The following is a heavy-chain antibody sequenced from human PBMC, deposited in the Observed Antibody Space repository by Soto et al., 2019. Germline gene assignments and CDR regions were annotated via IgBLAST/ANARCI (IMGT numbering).Heavy chain of an antibody. J-gene: IGHJ4*02. D-gene: IGHD3-9*01. V-gene: IGHV3-15*01. Sequence: PGGSLRLSCVASGFNLSHPWMTWVRQAAGKGLEWVGRIKSKSDGRTTDYAAPVIGRATIQRDESKNTVYLQMKSLKTEDTAVYYCTTGIYYDILTGYHNVAYWGQGALLTVSS. CDR3: TTGIYYDILTGYHNVAY. CDR2: IKSKSDGRTT. CDR1: GFNLSHPW.